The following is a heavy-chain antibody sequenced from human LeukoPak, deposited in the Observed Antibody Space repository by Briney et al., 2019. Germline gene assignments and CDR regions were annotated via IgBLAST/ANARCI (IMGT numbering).Heavy chain of an antibody. J-gene: IGHJ4*02. CDR1: GFTVSDAW. V-gene: IGHV3-15*01. CDR2: IRSRTDGATT. Sequence: PGGSLRLSCAASGFTVSDAWMTWVRQAPGKGLEWVGRIRSRTDGATTDYAAPVEGRFTISRDDTENTVYLQMNSLKIEDTAVYYCHFGLRANWGQGILVTVSS. CDR3: HFGLRAN. D-gene: IGHD3-16*01.